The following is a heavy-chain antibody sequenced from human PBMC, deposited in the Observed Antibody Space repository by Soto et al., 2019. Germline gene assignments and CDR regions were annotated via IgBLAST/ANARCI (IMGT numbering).Heavy chain of an antibody. CDR2: IKQDGSDK. CDR1: GFTFRSYW. Sequence: EVQLVESGGGLVQPGGSLRLSCAASGFTFRSYWMSWVRQAPGKGLEWVASIKQDGSDKYYVESVKGRFTISRDNAENSGDLLMNTLRAEDTAVYYCARDQNVYDFFGADDAFDIWGQGTMVTVSS. D-gene: IGHD3-3*01. CDR3: ARDQNVYDFFGADDAFDI. V-gene: IGHV3-7*05. J-gene: IGHJ3*02.